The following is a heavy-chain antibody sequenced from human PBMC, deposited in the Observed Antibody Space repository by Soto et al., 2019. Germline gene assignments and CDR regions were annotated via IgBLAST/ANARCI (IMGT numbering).Heavy chain of an antibody. V-gene: IGHV4-4*07. D-gene: IGHD3-3*01. Sequence: SETLSLTCTVSGGSISTYFWSWIRQPAGGGLEWIGRIYTTGSTNYNPSLKSRVTMSLDTSRNQFSLKLSSVTAADTAVYYCARDLRDFWTAGMDVWGQGTTVTVSS. CDR1: GGSISTYF. CDR2: IYTTGST. CDR3: ARDLRDFWTAGMDV. J-gene: IGHJ6*02.